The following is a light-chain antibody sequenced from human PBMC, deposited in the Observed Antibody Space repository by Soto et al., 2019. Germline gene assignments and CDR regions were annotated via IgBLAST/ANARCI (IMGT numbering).Light chain of an antibody. CDR3: QQRSNWRVP. J-gene: IGKJ4*01. CDR2: DAS. Sequence: DMVRAQSPVTLSMSQGERATLSCTASQSVGNNYLAWYQQNPGQAPSLLIYDASKRATGIPARFSGSGSGTDFTLTISSLEPEDIAVYYCQQRSNWRVPFGGGTNVDIK. CDR1: QSVGNNY. V-gene: IGKV3-11*01.